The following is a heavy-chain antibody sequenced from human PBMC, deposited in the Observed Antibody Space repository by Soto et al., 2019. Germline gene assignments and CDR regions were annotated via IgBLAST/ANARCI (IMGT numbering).Heavy chain of an antibody. D-gene: IGHD2-8*01. CDR3: ARADCTNGVCYPYYYYCMDV. Sequence: QVQLVQSGAEVKKPGSSVKVSCKASGGTFSSYAISWVRQAPGQGLEWMGGIIPIFGTANYAQKFQGRVTITADESTSTAYMELSSLRSEDTAVYYCARADCTNGVCYPYYYYCMDVWGQGTTVTVSS. CDR2: IIPIFGTA. V-gene: IGHV1-69*01. CDR1: GGTFSSYA. J-gene: IGHJ6*01.